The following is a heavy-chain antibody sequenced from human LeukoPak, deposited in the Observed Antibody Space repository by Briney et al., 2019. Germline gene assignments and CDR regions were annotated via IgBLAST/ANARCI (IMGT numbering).Heavy chain of an antibody. D-gene: IGHD1-7*01. V-gene: IGHV1-69*06. CDR2: IIPIFGTA. CDR1: GGTFSTYA. CDR3: ATGSGLELRTAFDY. J-gene: IGHJ4*02. Sequence: ASVKVSCKASGGTFSTYAINWVRQAPGQGLEWMGGIIPIFGTANYAQKFQGRVTMTEDTSTDTAYMELSSLRPEDTAVYYCATGSGLELRTAFDYWGQGTLVTVSS.